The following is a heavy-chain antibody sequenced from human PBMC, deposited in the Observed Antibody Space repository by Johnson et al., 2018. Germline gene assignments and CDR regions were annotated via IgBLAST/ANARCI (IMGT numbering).Heavy chain of an antibody. J-gene: IGHJ3*02. Sequence: EVQLVESGGGLVQPGGSLRLSCAASGFTLSRYGMNWVRQAPGKGLEWVSHITGSSPTIYYADSVKGRFPASRDNAKNLLYLQMSSLRAEETAVYYCVRDGYATGRNDAFDTWGQGTMVTVSS. CDR3: VRDGYATGRNDAFDT. D-gene: IGHD2-2*01. CDR1: GFTLSRYG. V-gene: IGHV3-48*01. CDR2: ITGSSPTI.